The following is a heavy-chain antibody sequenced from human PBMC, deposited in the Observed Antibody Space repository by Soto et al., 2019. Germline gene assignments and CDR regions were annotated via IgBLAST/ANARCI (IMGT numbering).Heavy chain of an antibody. V-gene: IGHV3-23*01. Sequence: GGSLRLSCAASGFTFNTYAMRWVRQAPGKGLEWVSAISAGASGTYYADSVKGRFTISRDNSRNTVYLQMDSLRVEDTAVYYCAKGDCSGGRCYGTDNWGQGTLVTVSS. J-gene: IGHJ4*02. CDR1: GFTFNTYA. D-gene: IGHD2-15*01. CDR3: AKGDCSGGRCYGTDN. CDR2: ISAGASGT.